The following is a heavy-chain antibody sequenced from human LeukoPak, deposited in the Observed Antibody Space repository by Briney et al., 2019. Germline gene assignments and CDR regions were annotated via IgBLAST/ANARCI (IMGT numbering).Heavy chain of an antibody. V-gene: IGHV3-23*01. D-gene: IGHD1-1*01. CDR2: ISGRGGST. J-gene: IGHJ4*02. Sequence: GGSLRLSCAASGFTFSSYAMSWVRQAPGKGREWGSAISGRGGSTYYADSVKGRFTISRDNSKNTLSLQMNRLRAEDTAVYYCAKDYVQLKVFDYWGQGTLVTVSS. CDR1: GFTFSSYA. CDR3: AKDYVQLKVFDY.